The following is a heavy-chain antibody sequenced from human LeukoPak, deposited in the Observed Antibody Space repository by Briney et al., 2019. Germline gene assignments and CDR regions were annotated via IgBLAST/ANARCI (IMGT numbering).Heavy chain of an antibody. CDR1: GFSFSSNG. D-gene: IGHD4-11*01. J-gene: IGHJ4*02. V-gene: IGHV3-33*01. CDR2: IWYNGSNK. Sequence: GGSLRLSCAASGFSFSSNGMHWVRQAPGKGLEWVAVIWYNGSNKYYADSVKGRFTISRDNSKNTLYLQMNSLRAEDTAVYYCARVSDYSNYFDYWGQGTLVTVSS. CDR3: ARVSDYSNYFDY.